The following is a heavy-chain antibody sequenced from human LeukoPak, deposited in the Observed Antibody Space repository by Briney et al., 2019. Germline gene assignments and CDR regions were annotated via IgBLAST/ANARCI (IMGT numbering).Heavy chain of an antibody. J-gene: IGHJ4*02. Sequence: ASVKVSCKASGYTFTSYDINWVRQATGQGLEWMGWMNPNSGNTGYAQKFQGRVAMTRDTSTSIAYMEVSRLRSDDTAVYFCARDAYSSTTFDYWGQGTLVTVSS. CDR2: MNPNSGNT. V-gene: IGHV1-8*01. CDR3: ARDAYSSTTFDY. D-gene: IGHD6-13*01. CDR1: GYTFTSYD.